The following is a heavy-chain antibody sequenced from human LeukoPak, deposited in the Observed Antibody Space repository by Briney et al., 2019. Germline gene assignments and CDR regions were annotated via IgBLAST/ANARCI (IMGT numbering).Heavy chain of an antibody. D-gene: IGHD6-6*01. CDR1: GFTFSSYS. J-gene: IGHJ4*02. V-gene: IGHV3-48*01. CDR3: ARDPDYSSSGF. CDR2: ISSSSSTI. Sequence: PGGSLRLSCAASGFTFSSYSMNWVRQAPGKGLEWVSYISSSSSTIYYADSVKGRFTISRDNAKNSLYLQMNSPRAEDTAVYYCARDPDYSSSGFWGQGTLVTVSS.